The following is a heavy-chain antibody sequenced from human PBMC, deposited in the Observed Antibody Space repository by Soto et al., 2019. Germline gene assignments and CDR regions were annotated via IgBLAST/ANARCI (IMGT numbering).Heavy chain of an antibody. CDR1: GGTFSIYA. J-gene: IGHJ4*02. CDR3: AAVPVLRFLKWLPAYFDY. Sequence: SVKVSCKASGGTFSIYAISCVLQAPVQGLEWMGGIIPIFGTANYAQKFQGRVTLTRDMSTGTAYMELSSLRSEDTAVYYCAAVPVLRFLKWLPAYFDYWGQGTLVTVSS. D-gene: IGHD3-3*01. V-gene: IGHV1-69*05. CDR2: IIPIFGTA.